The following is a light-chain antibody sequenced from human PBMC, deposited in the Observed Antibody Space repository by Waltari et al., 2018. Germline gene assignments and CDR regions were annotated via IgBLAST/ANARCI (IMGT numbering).Light chain of an antibody. CDR1: QTITS. CDR3: QQCSGWPLT. Sequence: LSCSASQTITSLAWYQQTPGQAPRLLIYATSTRATGIPPRFTGSGSGTDFTLTINGLEPDDSAVYYCQQCSGWPLTFGGGTKVEIK. J-gene: IGKJ4*01. V-gene: IGKV3-11*01. CDR2: ATS.